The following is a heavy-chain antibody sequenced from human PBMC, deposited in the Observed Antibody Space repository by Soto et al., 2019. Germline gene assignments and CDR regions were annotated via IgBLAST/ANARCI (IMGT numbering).Heavy chain of an antibody. Sequence: ASVKVSCKASGYTFTSYSMHWVRQAPGQRLEWMGWINAGNGNTKYSQKFQGRVTITRDTSASTAYMELSSLRSEDTAVYYCARDPDYGDYGTSPADYYWGQGTLVTVSS. V-gene: IGHV1-3*01. CDR3: ARDPDYGDYGTSPADYY. CDR1: GYTFTSYS. J-gene: IGHJ4*02. CDR2: INAGNGNT. D-gene: IGHD4-17*01.